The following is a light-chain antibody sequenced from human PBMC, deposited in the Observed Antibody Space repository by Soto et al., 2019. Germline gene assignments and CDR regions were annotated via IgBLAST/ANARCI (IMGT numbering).Light chain of an antibody. CDR2: LNSDGSH. CDR3: QTWGTGIWV. CDR1: SGHSSYA. J-gene: IGLJ3*02. V-gene: IGLV4-69*01. Sequence: QLVLTQSPSASASLGASVTLTCTLSSGHSSYAIAWHQQQPEKGPRYLMKLNSDGSHSKGDGIPDRFSGSSSGAERHLTISSIQSEDEADYYCQTWGTGIWVFGGGTKLTVL.